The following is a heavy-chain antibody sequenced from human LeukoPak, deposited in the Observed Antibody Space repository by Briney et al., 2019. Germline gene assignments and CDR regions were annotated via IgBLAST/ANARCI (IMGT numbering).Heavy chain of an antibody. CDR2: VSIGGSFI. CDR1: GFTFGSYG. CDR3: ARNKINTVTTGWYFDL. D-gene: IGHD4-17*01. J-gene: IGHJ2*01. Sequence: GGSLRLSCAASGFTFGSYGMNWVRQAPGKGLEWVSFVSIGGSFIYYADSVKGRFTISRDDAKNSLYLEMNSLTAEDTAEYYCARNKINTVTTGWYFDLWGRGTLVSVPS. V-gene: IGHV3-21*01.